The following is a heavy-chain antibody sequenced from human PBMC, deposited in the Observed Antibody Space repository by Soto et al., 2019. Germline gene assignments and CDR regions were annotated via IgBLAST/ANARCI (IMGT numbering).Heavy chain of an antibody. D-gene: IGHD2-2*01. Sequence: GGSLRLSCSASGFTFSSYAMHWVRQAPGKGLEYVSAISSNGGSTYYADSVKGRFTISRDNSKNTLYLQMSSLRAEDTAVYYCAKVVVPAASFSWFDPWGQGTLVTVSS. V-gene: IGHV3-64D*06. CDR1: GFTFSSYA. CDR3: AKVVVPAASFSWFDP. J-gene: IGHJ5*02. CDR2: ISSNGGST.